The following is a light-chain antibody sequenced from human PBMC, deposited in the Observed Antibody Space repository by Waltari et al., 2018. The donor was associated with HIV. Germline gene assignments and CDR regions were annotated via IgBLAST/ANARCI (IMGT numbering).Light chain of an antibody. CDR1: QSVGSI. Sequence: IVITQSPATLSVSPEERVTLSSRPSQSVGSILAWLQHKPGQAPRLLSYTAAIRATGIPARFRGSGSGTEFTLTIRSLQSEDFAVYYCQEYDTWPPGYTFGQGTKLEIK. CDR2: TAA. J-gene: IGKJ2*01. V-gene: IGKV3-15*01. CDR3: QEYDTWPPGYT.